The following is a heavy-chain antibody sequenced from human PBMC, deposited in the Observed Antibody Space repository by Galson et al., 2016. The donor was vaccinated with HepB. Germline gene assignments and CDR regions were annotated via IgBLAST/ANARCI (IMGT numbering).Heavy chain of an antibody. CDR2: ISFDGSNT. CDR1: GFALRNFG. D-gene: IGHD2-21*02. Sequence: SLRLSCAASGFALRNFGMHWVRQAPGKGLEWVAFISFDGSNTYYADSVKGRFTISRDNSNNTLYLQMNSLRGEDTAVYYCARGSPVLTAPFDYWGQGTLVTVSS. V-gene: IGHV3-30*03. CDR3: ARGSPVLTAPFDY. J-gene: IGHJ4*02.